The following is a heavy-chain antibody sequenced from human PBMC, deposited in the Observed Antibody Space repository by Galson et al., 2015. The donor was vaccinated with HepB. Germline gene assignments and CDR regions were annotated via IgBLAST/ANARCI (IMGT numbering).Heavy chain of an antibody. D-gene: IGHD3-22*01. V-gene: IGHV3-73*01. CDR1: GFTFSGSA. J-gene: IGHJ6*02. CDR3: TRLKGEYYDSSGYYYYYYGMDV. Sequence: SLRLSCAASGFTFSGSAMHWVRQASGKGLEWVGRIRSKANSYATAYAASVKGRFTISRDDSKNTAYLQMNSLKTEDTAVYYCTRLKGEYYDSSGYYYYYYGMDVWGQGTTVTVSS. CDR2: IRSKANSYAT.